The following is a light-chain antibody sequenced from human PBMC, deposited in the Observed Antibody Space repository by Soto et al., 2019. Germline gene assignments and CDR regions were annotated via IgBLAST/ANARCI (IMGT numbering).Light chain of an antibody. CDR2: GAS. CDR3: QQYGSSQT. V-gene: IGKV3-20*01. Sequence: EIVLTQSPGTLSLSPGERATRSCRASQSVSSSYLAWYQQKPGQAPRLLIYGASSRATGIPDRFSGSGSGTDFTLTISRLEPEDFAVYYCQQYGSSQTFGGGTKVEIK. J-gene: IGKJ4*01. CDR1: QSVSSSY.